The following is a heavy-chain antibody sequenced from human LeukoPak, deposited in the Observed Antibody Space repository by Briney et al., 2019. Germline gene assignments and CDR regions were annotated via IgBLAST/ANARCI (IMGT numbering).Heavy chain of an antibody. CDR1: GYSFTSYW. V-gene: IGHV5-51*03. Sequence: KPGESLKISCKSSGYSFTSYWIGWVRQMPGKGLEWMGIIYPGDSDTRYSPSFQGQVTISADKSISTAYLQWSSLKASDTAMYYCARTAYCGGDCYPQDYWGQGTLVTVSS. CDR2: IYPGDSDT. J-gene: IGHJ4*02. CDR3: ARTAYCGGDCYPQDY. D-gene: IGHD2-21*02.